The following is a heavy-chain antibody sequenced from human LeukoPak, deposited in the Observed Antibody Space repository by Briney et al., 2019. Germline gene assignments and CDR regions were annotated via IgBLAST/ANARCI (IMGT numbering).Heavy chain of an antibody. CDR1: GVSISDYS. V-gene: IGHV3-23*01. Sequence: ETLSLTCNVSGVSISDYSWTWIRQPPGKGLEWVSAISGSGGSTYYADSVKGRFTISRDNSKNTLYLQMNSLRAEDTAVYYCAKSVSHYYYYGMDVWGQGTTVTVSS. CDR3: AKSVSHYYYYGMDV. CDR2: ISGSGGST. D-gene: IGHD5/OR15-5a*01. J-gene: IGHJ6*02.